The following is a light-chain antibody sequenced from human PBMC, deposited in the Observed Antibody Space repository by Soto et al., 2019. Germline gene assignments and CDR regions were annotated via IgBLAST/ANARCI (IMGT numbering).Light chain of an antibody. CDR2: KAS. J-gene: IGKJ1*01. V-gene: IGKV1-5*03. CDR3: QQYHTYWT. CDR1: QTISSW. Sequence: DIQMTQSPSTLSGSVGDRVTITCRASQTISSWLAWYQQRPGKAPKLLIYKASSLESGVPSRFSGSGSGTEFTLTISSLQPDDFATYYCQQYHTYWTFGQGTKVYI.